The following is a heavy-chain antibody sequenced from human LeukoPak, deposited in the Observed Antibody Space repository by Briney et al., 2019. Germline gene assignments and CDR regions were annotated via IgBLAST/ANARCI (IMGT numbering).Heavy chain of an antibody. CDR1: GFTFSSYV. CDR2: ISGSGGST. CDR3: AKSSWAAAGTVYWYFDL. J-gene: IGHJ2*01. V-gene: IGHV3-23*01. D-gene: IGHD6-13*01. Sequence: GGSLRLSCAASGFTFSSYVMSWVRQAPGKGLEWVSVISGSGGSTYYADSVKGRFTISRDNSKNTLYLQMNSLRAEDTAVYYCAKSSWAAAGTVYWYFDLWGRGTLVTVSS.